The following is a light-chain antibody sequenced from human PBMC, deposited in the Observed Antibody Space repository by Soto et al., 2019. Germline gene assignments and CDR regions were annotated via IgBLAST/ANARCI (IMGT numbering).Light chain of an antibody. J-gene: IGKJ2*01. Sequence: EIVLTQSPGTLSLSPGDTATLSCRASQSVRSNFLAWYQHKPGQAPRLLIHDAYSRATGIPDRFSGSGSDRDFTLTISRLEPEDFAVYYCQQYAGSPRPFGQGTKLEIK. CDR1: QSVRSNF. CDR3: QQYAGSPRP. CDR2: DAY. V-gene: IGKV3-20*01.